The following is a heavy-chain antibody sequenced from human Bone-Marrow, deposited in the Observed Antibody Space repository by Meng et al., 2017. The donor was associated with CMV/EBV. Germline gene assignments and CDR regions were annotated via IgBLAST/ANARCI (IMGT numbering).Heavy chain of an antibody. J-gene: IGHJ5*02. CDR3: ARDMGSSGYYGNNWFDP. CDR1: GGSISRGDYY. V-gene: IGHV4-30-4*08. CDR2: IYYSGST. Sequence: VQRQASGPGPLKPSHPLSLTYPVSGGSISRGDYYWSWIRQPPGKGLEWLGYIYYSGSTYYNPSLKSRVTISVDTSKNQFSLKLSSVTAADTAVYYCARDMGSSGYYGNNWFDPWGQGTLVTVSS. D-gene: IGHD3-22*01.